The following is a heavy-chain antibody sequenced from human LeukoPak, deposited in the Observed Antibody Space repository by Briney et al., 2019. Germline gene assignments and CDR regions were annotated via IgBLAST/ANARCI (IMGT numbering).Heavy chain of an antibody. Sequence: GGSLRLSCAASGFPFRGYWMTWVRQAPGGGLEGVATIKEDGSEAYFGDSVKGRFAISRDNAKNSLYLQMNSLRGEDTAVYYCARGGANRFDYWGQGTLVTVSS. CDR2: IKEDGSEA. D-gene: IGHD3-16*01. CDR3: ARGGANRFDY. J-gene: IGHJ4*02. V-gene: IGHV3-7*03. CDR1: GFPFRGYW.